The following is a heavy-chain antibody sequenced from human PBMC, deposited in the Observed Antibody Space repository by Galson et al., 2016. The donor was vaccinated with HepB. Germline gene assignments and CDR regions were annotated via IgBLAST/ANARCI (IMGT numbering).Heavy chain of an antibody. CDR1: GFTFSSYD. D-gene: IGHD2-21*02. CDR3: ARVGGVFYPSFDH. CDR2: IYTAGDT. V-gene: IGHV3-13*01. J-gene: IGHJ4*02. Sequence: SLRLSCAASGFTFSSYDMYWVRQPPGKGLEWVSSIYTAGDTIYPGSVEGRFTVSRENAKNSLYLHMNSLRAEDTAVYYCARVGGVFYPSFDHWGQGTLVTVSS.